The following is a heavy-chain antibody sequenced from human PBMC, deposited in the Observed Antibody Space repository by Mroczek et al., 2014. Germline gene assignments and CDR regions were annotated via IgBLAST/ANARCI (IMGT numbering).Heavy chain of an antibody. V-gene: IGHV4-34*11. J-gene: IGHJ6*03. D-gene: IGHD2-21*01. CDR1: GGSFSSYY. CDR3: ARAGCSDYDFRGDCYRSSPMDV. Sequence: QVQLQQWGAGLLKPSETLSLTCAVYGGSFSSYYWSWIRQPPGKGLEWIGYIYYRRTTDYNPSDYNPSLKSRVTISVDTSKNHFSVRLSSVTAADTAVYYCARAGCSDYDFRGDCYRSSPMDVWGKGTTVTVSS. CDR2: IYYRRTTDYNPS.